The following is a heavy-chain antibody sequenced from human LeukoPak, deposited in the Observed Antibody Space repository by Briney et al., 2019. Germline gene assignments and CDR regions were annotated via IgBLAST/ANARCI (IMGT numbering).Heavy chain of an antibody. CDR2: IYSTGST. J-gene: IGHJ4*02. CDR3: ARAGYTSTWTFDY. V-gene: IGHV4-4*07. D-gene: IGHD3-16*02. CDR1: GGSIRSYF. Sequence: ASETLTLTCSVSGGSIRSYFWSWLRQSAGRGLEHIGRIYSTGSTNYSPSLTNRVSMSVDTSKNQFSLTLTSVTAADTAMYFCARAGYTSTWTFDYWGQGILVTVSS.